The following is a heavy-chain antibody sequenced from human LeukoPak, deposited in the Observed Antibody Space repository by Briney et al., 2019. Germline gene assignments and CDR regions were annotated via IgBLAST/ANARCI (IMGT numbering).Heavy chain of an antibody. D-gene: IGHD6-6*01. CDR2: ISWNSGSI. CDR3: AKVGSSSSLDAFDI. Sequence: PGRSLRLSCAASGFTFDDYAMHWVRQAPGKGLEWVSGISWNSGSIGYADSVKGRFTISRDNAKNSLYLQMNSLRAEDKALYYCAKVGSSSSLDAFDIWGQGTMVTVSS. V-gene: IGHV3-9*01. J-gene: IGHJ3*02. CDR1: GFTFDDYA.